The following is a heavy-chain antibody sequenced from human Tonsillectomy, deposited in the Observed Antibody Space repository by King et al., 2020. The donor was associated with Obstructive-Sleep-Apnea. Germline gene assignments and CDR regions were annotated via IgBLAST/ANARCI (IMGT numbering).Heavy chain of an antibody. V-gene: IGHV3-9*01. CDR3: AKDMKPVVYYFYGIGV. Sequence: DVQLVESGGGLVQPGRSLRLSCAASGFTFDDYAMHWVRQAPGKGLEWVSGISWNSGDIKYADSVKGRFTISRDNAKNSLYLQMNSLRAEDTALYFCAKDMKPVVYYFYGIGVWGQGTTVTVSS. CDR2: ISWNSGDI. J-gene: IGHJ6*02. CDR1: GFTFDDYA.